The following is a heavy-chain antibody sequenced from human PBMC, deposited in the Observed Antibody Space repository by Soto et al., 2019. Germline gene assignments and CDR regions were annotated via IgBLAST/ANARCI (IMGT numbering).Heavy chain of an antibody. Sequence: GSGPTLVNPTQTLTLTCTFSGFSLSTSGVGVGWIRQPPGKALEWLALIYWDDDKRYSPSLKSRLTITKDTSKNQVVLTMTNMDPVDTATYYCAQTYYDILTGYDYYGMDVWGQGTTVTVSS. CDR1: GFSLSTSGVG. CDR2: IYWDDDK. J-gene: IGHJ6*02. V-gene: IGHV2-5*02. D-gene: IGHD3-9*01. CDR3: AQTYYDILTGYDYYGMDV.